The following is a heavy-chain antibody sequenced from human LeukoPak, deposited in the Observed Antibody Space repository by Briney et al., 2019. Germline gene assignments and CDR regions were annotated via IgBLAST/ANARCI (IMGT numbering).Heavy chain of an antibody. V-gene: IGHV4-34*01. D-gene: IGHD3-22*01. Sequence: PSETLSLTCAVYGGSFSGYYWSWIRQPPGKGLEWIGEINHIGSTNYNPSLKSRVTISVDTSKNQFSLKLSSVTAADTAAYYCARGRIVVVNPLYYYYGMDVWGQGTTVTVSS. CDR2: INHIGST. CDR1: GGSFSGYY. J-gene: IGHJ6*02. CDR3: ARGRIVVVNPLYYYYGMDV.